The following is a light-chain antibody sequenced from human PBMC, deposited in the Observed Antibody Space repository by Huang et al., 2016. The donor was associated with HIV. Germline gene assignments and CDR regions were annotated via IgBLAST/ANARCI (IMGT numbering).Light chain of an antibody. J-gene: IGKJ2*01. CDR3: QQSYTTHT. V-gene: IGKV1-39*01. CDR1: QTISGY. Sequence: DIQMTQSPSSLSASVGDRVTITCRASQTISGYLNWYQQKPGKAPNLLFYASSTLQRWVPSRFSGSGSGTDFTLTISSLQPEDFATYYCQQSYTTHTFGQGTKLEIK. CDR2: ASS.